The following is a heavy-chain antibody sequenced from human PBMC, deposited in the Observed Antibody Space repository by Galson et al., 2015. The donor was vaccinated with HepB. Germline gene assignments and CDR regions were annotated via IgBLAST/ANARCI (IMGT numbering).Heavy chain of an antibody. CDR3: PHTIRKDAATYYSAY. CDR2: IYWDDDK. V-gene: IGHV2-5*02. Sequence: PALVTPTQTLTLTCTISGFSLSSNGVGVGWIRQPPGKALDWLALIYWDDDKRYSPSLKSRLTITRDISKNQVVLTMTNMDPVDTATYYCPHTIRKDAATYYSAYWRQGTLATVPS. CDR1: GFSLSSNGVG. D-gene: IGHD5-18*01. J-gene: IGHJ4*02.